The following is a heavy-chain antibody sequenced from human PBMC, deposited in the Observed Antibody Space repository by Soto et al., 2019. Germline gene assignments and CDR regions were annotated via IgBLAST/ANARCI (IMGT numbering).Heavy chain of an antibody. D-gene: IGHD3-3*01. CDR2: IWYDGNTK. Sequence: QVQLVESGGGVVQPGWSLTLSCAVSGMTFATSGMHWVRQAPGKGLEWVTVIWYDGNTKYYADSVKGRFTISRDNSKNTLYLQMNSLRVEDTAVYYCTRDFSRPGSFWRNDAFKIWGQGTMVTVSS. CDR3: TRDFSRPGSFWRNDAFKI. CDR1: GMTFATSG. V-gene: IGHV3-33*01. J-gene: IGHJ3*02.